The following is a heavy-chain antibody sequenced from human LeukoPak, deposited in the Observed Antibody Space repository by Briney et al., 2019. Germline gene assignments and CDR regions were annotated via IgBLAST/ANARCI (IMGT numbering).Heavy chain of an antibody. J-gene: IGHJ6*03. CDR3: ARLKFYDSTGYSPGHYMDV. CDR2: LYPGVGT. CDR1: GGPIFSYY. Sequence: PSETPSLTCTVSGGPIFSYYWSWIRQTAGKGLEWIGRLYPGVGTDYNPSLKSRVTMSVDTSKKQFALKLSAVTAADTAVYYCARLKFYDSTGYSPGHYMDVWGKGTTVTVSS. V-gene: IGHV4-4*07. D-gene: IGHD3-22*01.